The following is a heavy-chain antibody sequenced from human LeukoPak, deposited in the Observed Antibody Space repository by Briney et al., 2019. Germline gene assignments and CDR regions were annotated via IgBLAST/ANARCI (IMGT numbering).Heavy chain of an antibody. CDR1: GASVGSAGYY. CDR3: ARTQSQSGSYRYYFGY. Sequence: EASETLSLTCTVSGASVGSAGYYWSWIRQPPGGGLEWIGYIYYISNTNYNPSLKSRLTMSVDPSNNQFSLKLTSVTAADTAVYYCARTQSQSGSYRYYFGYWGQGTLVTVSS. CDR2: IYYISNT. V-gene: IGHV4-61*08. J-gene: IGHJ4*02. D-gene: IGHD1-26*01.